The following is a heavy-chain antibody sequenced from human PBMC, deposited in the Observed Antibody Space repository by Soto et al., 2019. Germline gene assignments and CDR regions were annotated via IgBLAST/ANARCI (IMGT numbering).Heavy chain of an antibody. CDR3: AKEGRGCTSASCYIDY. D-gene: IGHD2-8*02. V-gene: IGHV3-23*01. Sequence: EVQLLASGGGLVQPGGSLRLSCAASGFTFSDYAVSWVRQAPGKGLEWVSGGSGSGDITDYAGSVKGRYTISRDNSKNTLYLQMSSLRAEDTAVYYCAKEGRGCTSASCYIDYWGHGTLVTVSS. J-gene: IGHJ4*01. CDR1: GFTFSDYA. CDR2: GSGSGDIT.